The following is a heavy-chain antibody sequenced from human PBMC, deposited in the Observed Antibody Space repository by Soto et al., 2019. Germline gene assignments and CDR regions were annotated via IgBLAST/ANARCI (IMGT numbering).Heavy chain of an antibody. CDR1: GFTFTSSA. CDR3: AADATAWQQMVPSDY. V-gene: IGHV1-58*01. Sequence: SVKVSCKASGFTFTSSAFQWVRQARGQRLEWIGWIAVGSGCTNYAQRFQDRVTLTRDMSTATTYMELSRLTSEDTAIYYCAADATAWQQMVPSDYWGQGTLATVSS. CDR2: IAVGSGCT. J-gene: IGHJ4*02. D-gene: IGHD2-8*01.